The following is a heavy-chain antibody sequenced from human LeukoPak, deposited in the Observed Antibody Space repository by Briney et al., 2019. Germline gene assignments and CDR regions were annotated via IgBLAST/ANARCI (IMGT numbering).Heavy chain of an antibody. J-gene: IGHJ4*02. CDR3: ARARGYYDSSGYGY. D-gene: IGHD3-22*01. Sequence: SVKVSCKASGGTFNSYSIRWARQAPGQGLEGMGRIIPILGIANYAQKFQGRVTITADKSTSTAYMELSSLRSEDTAVYYCARARGYYDSSGYGYWGQGTLVTVSS. CDR2: IIPILGIA. CDR1: GGTFNSYS. V-gene: IGHV1-69*02.